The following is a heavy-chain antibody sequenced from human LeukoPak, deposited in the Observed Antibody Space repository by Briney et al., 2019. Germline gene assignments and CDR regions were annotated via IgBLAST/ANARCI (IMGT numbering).Heavy chain of an antibody. D-gene: IGHD6-13*01. CDR3: ARDLIAAAGDY. CDR2: ISSSSSYI. CDR1: GFTFSSYS. Sequence: VGSLRLSRAASGFTFSSYSMNWVRQAPGKGLEWVSSISSSSSYIYYADSVKGRFTISRDNAKNSLCLQMNSLRAEDTAVYYCARDLIAAAGDYWGQGTLVTVSS. V-gene: IGHV3-21*01. J-gene: IGHJ4*02.